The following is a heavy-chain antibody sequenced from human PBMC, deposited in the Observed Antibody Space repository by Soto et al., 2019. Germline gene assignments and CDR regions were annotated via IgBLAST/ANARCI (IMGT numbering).Heavy chain of an antibody. J-gene: IGHJ3*02. CDR2: IYYSGST. V-gene: IGHV4-31*02. Sequence: FQTLSLTRSVSGGSSSSGGYCWSWIRQHPGKGLEWIGYIYYSGSTYYNPSLKSRVTISVDTSKNQFSLKLSSVTAADTAVYYCARVCGGDCHNAFDIWGQGTMVT. CDR3: ARVCGGDCHNAFDI. D-gene: IGHD2-21*02. CDR1: GGSSSSGGYC.